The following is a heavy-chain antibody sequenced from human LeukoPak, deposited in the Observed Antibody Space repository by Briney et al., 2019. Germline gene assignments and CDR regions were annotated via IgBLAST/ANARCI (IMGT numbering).Heavy chain of an antibody. V-gene: IGHV4-31*03. CDR3: ARWGHAPHYFDY. J-gene: IGHJ4*02. CDR2: IYYSGST. Sequence: ASQTLSLTCTVSGGSISSGGYYWSWIRQHPGKGLEWIGYIYYSGSTYYNPSLKSRVTISVDTSKNQFSLKLNSVTPEDAAVYYCARWGHAPHYFDYWGQGTLVTVSS. CDR1: GGSISSGGYY. D-gene: IGHD3-16*01.